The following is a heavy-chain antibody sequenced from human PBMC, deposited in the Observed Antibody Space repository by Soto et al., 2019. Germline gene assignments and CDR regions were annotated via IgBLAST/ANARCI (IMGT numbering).Heavy chain of an antibody. V-gene: IGHV1-3*01. CDR3: ARDYGDLLNWFDP. CDR1: GYTFTSYA. D-gene: IGHD4-17*01. CDR2: INAGNGNT. Sequence: GASVKVSCKASGYTFTSYAMHWVRQAPGQRLEWMGWINAGNGNTKYSQKFQGRVTITRDTSASSAYMELSSLRSEDTAVYYCARDYGDLLNWFDPSGQATLVTVSS. J-gene: IGHJ5*02.